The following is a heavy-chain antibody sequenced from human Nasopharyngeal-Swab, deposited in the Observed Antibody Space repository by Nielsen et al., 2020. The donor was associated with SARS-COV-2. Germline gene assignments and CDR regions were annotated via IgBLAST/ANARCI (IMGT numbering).Heavy chain of an antibody. Sequence: GESLKISCAASGFTFSSYGMHWVRQAPGKGLEWVAVIWYDGSNKYYADSVKGRFTTSRDNSKNTLYLQMNSLRAEDTAVYYCAREDTAMVVDYWGQGTLVTVSS. V-gene: IGHV3-33*01. J-gene: IGHJ4*02. D-gene: IGHD5-18*01. CDR1: GFTFSSYG. CDR2: IWYDGSNK. CDR3: AREDTAMVVDY.